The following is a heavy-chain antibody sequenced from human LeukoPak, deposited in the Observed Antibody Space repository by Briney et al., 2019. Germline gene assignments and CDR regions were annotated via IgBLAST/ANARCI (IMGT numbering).Heavy chain of an antibody. Sequence: GGSLRLSCLASGYTFSSYTINWVRQAPGKGLEWVSSISVRSNYIYYADSVRGRFRISRDDARDSLYLQMNSLRAEDTAVYYCVRLRRNSDTSGFYCYYDFWGQGTLVTVSS. V-gene: IGHV3-21*01. CDR3: VRLRRNSDTSGFYCYYDF. CDR1: GYTFSSYT. J-gene: IGHJ4*02. CDR2: ISVRSNYI. D-gene: IGHD3-22*01.